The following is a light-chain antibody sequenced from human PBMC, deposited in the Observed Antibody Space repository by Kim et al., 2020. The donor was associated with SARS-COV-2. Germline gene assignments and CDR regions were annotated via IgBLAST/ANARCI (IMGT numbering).Light chain of an antibody. CDR2: DVN. J-gene: IGLJ1*01. Sequence: QSALTQPRSVSGSPGQSVTISCTGTSSDVGGYNYVSWYQQHPGKAPKLMIYDVNERPSGVPDRFSGSKSGNTASLTISGLQAEDEADYYCCSYAGSPPYVFGTGTKVTVL. V-gene: IGLV2-11*01. CDR1: SSDVGGYNY. CDR3: CSYAGSPPYV.